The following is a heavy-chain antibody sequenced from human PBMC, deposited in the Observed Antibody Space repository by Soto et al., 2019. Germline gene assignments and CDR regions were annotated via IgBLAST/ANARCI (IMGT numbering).Heavy chain of an antibody. J-gene: IGHJ4*02. D-gene: IGHD5-12*01. CDR3: ARSGYSGYDYVVGY. CDR2: INHSGST. V-gene: IGHV4-34*01. CDR1: GGSFSGYY. Sequence: SETLSLTCAVYGGSFSGYYWSWIRQPPGKGLEWIGEINHSGSTNYNPSLKSRVTISVDTSKNQFSLKLSSVTAADTAVYYCARSGYSGYDYVVGYWGQGTLVTVSS.